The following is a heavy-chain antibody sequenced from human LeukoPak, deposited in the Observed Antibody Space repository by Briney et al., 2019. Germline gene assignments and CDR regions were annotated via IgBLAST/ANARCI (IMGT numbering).Heavy chain of an antibody. V-gene: IGHV4-59*01. CDR1: GGSISSYY. CDR3: ARDSYDSSGYSLDY. D-gene: IGHD3-22*01. CDR2: IYYSGST. Sequence: PSETLSLTCTVSGGSISSYYWSWLRQPPGKGLEWIGYIYYSGSTNYNPSLKGRVTISVDTSKNHFSLKLSSVTAADTAVYYCARDSYDSSGYSLDYWGQGTLVTVSS. J-gene: IGHJ4*02.